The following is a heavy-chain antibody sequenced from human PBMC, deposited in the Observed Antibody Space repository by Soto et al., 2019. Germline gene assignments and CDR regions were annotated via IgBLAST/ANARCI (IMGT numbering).Heavy chain of an antibody. CDR2: VFKSGST. Sequence: SETLSLTCTVSGGSISSNSHYWGWIRQPPGKGLEWIGSVFKSGSTKYSASLKSRVTISVDTSKDRLSMRLSSVTVADTAVYYCARLFTESYYIDSWGHGTLVTVSS. D-gene: IGHD1-26*01. CDR1: GGSISSNSHY. J-gene: IGHJ5*01. CDR3: ARLFTESYYIDS. V-gene: IGHV4-39*01.